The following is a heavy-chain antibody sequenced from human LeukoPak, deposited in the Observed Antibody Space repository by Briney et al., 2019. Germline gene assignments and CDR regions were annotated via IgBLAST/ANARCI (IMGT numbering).Heavy chain of an antibody. D-gene: IGHD4-11*01. V-gene: IGHV1-2*02. Sequence: ASVKVSCKASGYTFTGYYMHWVRQAPGQGLEWMGWINPNSGGTNYAQKFQGRVTMTRDTSISTAYMELSRLRSDDTVVYYCARESPIYSNYGAFDYWGQGTLVTVSS. J-gene: IGHJ4*02. CDR2: INPNSGGT. CDR3: ARESPIYSNYGAFDY. CDR1: GYTFTGYY.